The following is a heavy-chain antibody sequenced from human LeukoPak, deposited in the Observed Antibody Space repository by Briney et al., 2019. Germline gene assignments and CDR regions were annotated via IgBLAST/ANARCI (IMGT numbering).Heavy chain of an antibody. CDR1: GYTFTSYD. CDR2: MNPNSGNT. J-gene: IGHJ6*02. V-gene: IGHV1-8*01. CDR3: ARGVPYYDFWSGHMEEYGMDV. Sequence: ASVKVSCKASGYTFTSYDINWVRQATGQGLEWMGWMNPNSGNTGYAQKFQGRVTMTRNTSISTVYMELSSLRSEDTAVYYCARGVPYYDFWSGHMEEYGMDVWGQGTTVTVSS. D-gene: IGHD3-3*01.